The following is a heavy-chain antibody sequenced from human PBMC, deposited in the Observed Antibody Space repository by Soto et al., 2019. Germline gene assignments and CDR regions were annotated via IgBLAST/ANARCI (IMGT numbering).Heavy chain of an antibody. CDR3: VKGSEVARQELDY. CDR2: ISYDGSDK. J-gene: IGHJ4*02. CDR1: GFSFSNCG. V-gene: IGHV3-30*18. D-gene: IGHD2-15*01. Sequence: VQLVESGGGVVQPGRSLRLSCAASGFSFSNCGMHWVRQAPGKGLEWVAAISYDGSDKYYSESVKGRFTISRDNSKNTLFLQMNSLRVEDTAVYYCVKGSEVARQELDYWVQGTLVTVSS.